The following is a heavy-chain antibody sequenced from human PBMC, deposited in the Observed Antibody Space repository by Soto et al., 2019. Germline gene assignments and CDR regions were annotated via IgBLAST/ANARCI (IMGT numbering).Heavy chain of an antibody. CDR2: IYYSGST. CDR1: GGSIGSGGYY. D-gene: IGHD3-22*01. J-gene: IGHJ4*02. Sequence: SETLSLTCTISGGSIGSGGYYLRWIRPHPEKGLEWIGHIYYSGSTYYNPSLKSRVTISVDTSRNQFSLKLSSVTAADTAVYYCARNPLYYDSNRFDYWGQGILVTVSS. V-gene: IGHV4-31*03. CDR3: ARNPLYYDSNRFDY.